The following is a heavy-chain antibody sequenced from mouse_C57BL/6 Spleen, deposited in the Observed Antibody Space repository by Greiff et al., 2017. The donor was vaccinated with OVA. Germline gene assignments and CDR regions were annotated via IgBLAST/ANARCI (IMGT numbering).Heavy chain of an antibody. CDR3: ARADSAGYGAMDY. V-gene: IGHV1-69*01. D-gene: IGHD3-2*02. J-gene: IGHJ4*01. CDR2: IDPSDSYT. Sequence: QVQLQQPGAELVMPGASVKLSCKASGYTFTSYWMHWVKQRPGQGLEWLGEIDPSDSYTNYNQKFKGKSTLTVDKSSSTAYMQLSSLTSEDSAVYYCARADSAGYGAMDYWGQGTSVTVSS. CDR1: GYTFTSYW.